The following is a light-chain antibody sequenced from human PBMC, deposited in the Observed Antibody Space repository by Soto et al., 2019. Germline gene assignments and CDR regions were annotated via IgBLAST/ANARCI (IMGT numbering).Light chain of an antibody. CDR1: QSVGGTY. V-gene: IGKV3-20*01. CDR3: QQYGRSPGT. J-gene: IGKJ2*01. Sequence: EIGLTQSPATLSLSPGERATLTCRASQSVGGTYLAWYQQKPGQAPRLLISGASRRATDIPDRFSGSGSETDFTLTISRLEPEDFAVYHCQQYGRSPGTFGQGTKLEI. CDR2: GAS.